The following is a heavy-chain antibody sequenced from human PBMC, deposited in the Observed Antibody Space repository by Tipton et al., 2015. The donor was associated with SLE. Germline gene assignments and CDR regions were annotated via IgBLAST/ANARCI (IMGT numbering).Heavy chain of an antibody. CDR2: IYYTGSS. Sequence: TLSLTCAFYGGSFSDYYWSWIRQPPGKGLEWIGYIYYTGSSNHNPSLKGRVTMSVDTSKNQFSLSVNSVTAADTAVYYCARSMLTTKRVFDYWGQGTLVTVSS. CDR3: ARSMLTTKRVFDY. D-gene: IGHD3-16*01. J-gene: IGHJ4*02. CDR1: GGSFSDYY. V-gene: IGHV4-34*11.